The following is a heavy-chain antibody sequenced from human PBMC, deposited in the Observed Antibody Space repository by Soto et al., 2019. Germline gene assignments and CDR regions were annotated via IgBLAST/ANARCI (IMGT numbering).Heavy chain of an antibody. Sequence: QVHLVQSGAEVKKPGSSVKVSCKASGGSFSNYIFAWVRQAPGQGLEWMGGTIPMFATAQYAQKLQGRVTITADESTSTIYIDPTNLTSDGPAGFYLARGLFGQQWLVGFDTWGQGTLVTVSS. CDR2: TIPMFATA. CDR1: GGSFSNYI. D-gene: IGHD6-19*01. CDR3: ARGLFGQQWLVGFDT. V-gene: IGHV1-69*01. J-gene: IGHJ4*02.